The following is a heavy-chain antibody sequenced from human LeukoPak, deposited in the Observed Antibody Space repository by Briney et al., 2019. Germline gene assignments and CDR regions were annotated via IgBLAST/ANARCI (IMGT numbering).Heavy chain of an antibody. D-gene: IGHD1-26*01. V-gene: IGHV3-48*01. Sequence: PGGSLRLSCAASGFTFSSYSMNWVRQAPGKGLEWVSYISSSSSTIYYADSVKGRFTISRDNSKNTLYLQMNSLRAEDTAVYYCAKEGGGSHAAPDYWGQGTLVTVSS. J-gene: IGHJ4*02. CDR3: AKEGGGSHAAPDY. CDR2: ISSSSSTI. CDR1: GFTFSSYS.